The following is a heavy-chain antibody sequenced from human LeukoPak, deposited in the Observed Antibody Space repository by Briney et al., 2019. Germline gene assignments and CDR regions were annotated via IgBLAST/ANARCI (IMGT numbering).Heavy chain of an antibody. V-gene: IGHV3-23*01. CDR2: MGVSGDNV. CDR1: GFTFSAYG. CDR3: AKDLNGDYVGAFDT. J-gene: IGHJ3*02. D-gene: IGHD4-17*01. Sequence: GGSLRLSCAASGFTFSAYGVTWVRQAPGKGLEWVSSMGVSGDNVHYADSVKGRFAISRDNSKNTLYLQMNSLRAEDAAVYYCAKDLNGDYVGAFDTWGQGTMVIVSS.